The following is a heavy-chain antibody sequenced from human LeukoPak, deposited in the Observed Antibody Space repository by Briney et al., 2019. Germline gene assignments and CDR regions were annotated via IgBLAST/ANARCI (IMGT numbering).Heavy chain of an antibody. CDR3: ATNYGSGNYYTPSDL. D-gene: IGHD3-10*01. CDR1: GYTFTTYW. CDR2: VYPGDYDT. V-gene: IGHV5-51*01. J-gene: IGHJ5*02. Sequence: GESLKICCKGSGYTFTTYWIAWVRQMPGKGLEWMGIVYPGDYDTRYSPSFQGQVTISADKSINTAYLQWSNLKASDTAMYYCATNYGSGNYYTPSDLWGQGTLVTVSS.